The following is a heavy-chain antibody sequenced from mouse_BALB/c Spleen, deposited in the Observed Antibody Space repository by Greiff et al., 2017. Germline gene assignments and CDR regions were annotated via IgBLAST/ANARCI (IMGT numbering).Heavy chain of an antibody. Sequence: EVQLQESGPGLVKPSQSLSLTCSVTGYSITSGYYWNWIRQFPGNKLEWMGYISYDGSNNYNPSLKNRISITRDTSKNQFFLKLNSVTTEDTATYYCAREHYGNYAMDDWGQGTSVTVSS. CDR2: ISYDGSN. CDR3: AREHYGNYAMDD. CDR1: GYSITSGYY. V-gene: IGHV3-6*02. J-gene: IGHJ4*01. D-gene: IGHD1-1*01.